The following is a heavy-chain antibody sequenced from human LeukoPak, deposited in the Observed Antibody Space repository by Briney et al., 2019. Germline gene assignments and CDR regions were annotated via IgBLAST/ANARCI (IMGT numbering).Heavy chain of an antibody. CDR1: GFTFSSYS. V-gene: IGHV3-48*01. Sequence: GGSLRLSCAASGFTFSSYSMNWVRQAPGKGLEWVSYIHSGSSTIYYADSVKGRFTISRDNAKNSLYLQMDSLTAEDTAVYYCARRIEYWGQGTLVTVSS. J-gene: IGHJ4*02. CDR3: ARRIEY. CDR2: IHSGSSTI.